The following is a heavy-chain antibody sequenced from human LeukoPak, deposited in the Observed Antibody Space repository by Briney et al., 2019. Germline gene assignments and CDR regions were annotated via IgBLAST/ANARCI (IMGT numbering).Heavy chain of an antibody. J-gene: IGHJ4*02. CDR2: ISSSGTTI. D-gene: IGHD4-23*01. V-gene: IGHV3-11*01. CDR1: GFTFSDYY. Sequence: TSGGSLRLSCAASGFTFSDYYMSWIRQAPGKGLEWISFISSSGTTIYSADSVKGRFTISRDNANNSLYLQMNSLRAEDTAVYYCARDEAYTVVIKDWGQGTLVTVSS. CDR3: ARDEAYTVVIKD.